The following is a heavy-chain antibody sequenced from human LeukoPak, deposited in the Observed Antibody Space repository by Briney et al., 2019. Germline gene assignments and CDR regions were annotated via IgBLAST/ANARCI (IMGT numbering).Heavy chain of an antibody. D-gene: IGHD3-3*01. Sequence: SETLSLTCAVSGGSISSGGYSWSWIRQPPGKGLEWIVYIYHSGSTYYNPSLKSRVTISVDRSKNQFSLKLSSVTAADTAVYYCARAVLRFSYYFDYWGQGTLVTVSS. V-gene: IGHV4-30-2*01. CDR2: IYHSGST. J-gene: IGHJ4*02. CDR3: ARAVLRFSYYFDY. CDR1: GGSISSGGYS.